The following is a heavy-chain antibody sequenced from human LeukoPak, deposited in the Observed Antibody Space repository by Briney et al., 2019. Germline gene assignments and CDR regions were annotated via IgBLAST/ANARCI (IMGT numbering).Heavy chain of an antibody. Sequence: PSETLSLTCTVSGYYISSGYYWGWIRQPPGKGLEWIGSIYHSGSTYYNPSLKSRVTISVDTSKNQFSLKLSSVTAADTAVYYCAREAAAAGRRFDYWGQGTLVTVSS. D-gene: IGHD6-13*01. V-gene: IGHV4-38-2*02. J-gene: IGHJ4*02. CDR2: IYHSGST. CDR3: AREAAAAGRRFDY. CDR1: GYYISSGYY.